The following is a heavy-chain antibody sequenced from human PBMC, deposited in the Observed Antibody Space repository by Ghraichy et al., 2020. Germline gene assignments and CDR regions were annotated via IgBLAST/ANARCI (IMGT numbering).Heavy chain of an antibody. CDR3: AKGSAAGRPYYFDY. V-gene: IGHV3-23*01. D-gene: IGHD6-13*01. J-gene: IGHJ4*02. CDR2: ITDSGADT. CDR1: GFSFSSYA. Sequence: GVSLRLSCAASGFSFSSYAMSWVRQAPGKGLEWVSGITDSGADTYHADSVKGRLTISRDNSRNTLYLQMNSLRAEDTAVYYCAKGSAAGRPYYFDYWGQGALVTVSS.